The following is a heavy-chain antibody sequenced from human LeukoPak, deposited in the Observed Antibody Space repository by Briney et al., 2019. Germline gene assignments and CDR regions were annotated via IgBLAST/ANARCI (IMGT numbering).Heavy chain of an antibody. D-gene: IGHD3-3*01. Sequence: ASVTVSCKASGYTFTGYYMHWVRQAPGQGLEWMGWINPNSGGTNYAQKFQGRVTMTRDTSISTASMALSRLRSDDTAVYCCARDRAIFGVVRGRTNWFDPWGQGTLVTVSS. V-gene: IGHV1-2*02. J-gene: IGHJ5*02. CDR1: GYTFTGYY. CDR2: INPNSGGT. CDR3: ARDRAIFGVVRGRTNWFDP.